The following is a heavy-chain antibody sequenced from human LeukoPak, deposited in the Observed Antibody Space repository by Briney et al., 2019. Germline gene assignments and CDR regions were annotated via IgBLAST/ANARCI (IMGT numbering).Heavy chain of an antibody. D-gene: IGHD1-26*01. CDR2: INWNGGST. CDR3: ASDHGGSYQDAFDI. V-gene: IGHV3-20*04. CDR1: GFTFDDYG. Sequence: GGSLRLSCAASGFTFDDYGMSWVRQAPGKGLECVSGINWNGGSTGYADSVKGRFTISRDNAKNSLYLQMNSLRADDTALYYCASDHGGSYQDAFDIWGQGTMVTVSS. J-gene: IGHJ3*02.